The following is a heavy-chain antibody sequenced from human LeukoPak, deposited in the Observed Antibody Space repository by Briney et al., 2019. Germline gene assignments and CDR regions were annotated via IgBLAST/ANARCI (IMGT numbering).Heavy chain of an antibody. Sequence: PGGSLRLSCAASGFTFSSYSMNWVRQAPGKGLEWVAVISYDGSNKYYADSVKGRFTISRDNSKNTLYLQMNSLRAEDTAVYYCARDQRGRAAAGTYFDYWGQGTLVTVSS. CDR3: ARDQRGRAAAGTYFDY. CDR2: ISYDGSNK. CDR1: GFTFSSYS. V-gene: IGHV3-30*03. J-gene: IGHJ4*02. D-gene: IGHD6-13*01.